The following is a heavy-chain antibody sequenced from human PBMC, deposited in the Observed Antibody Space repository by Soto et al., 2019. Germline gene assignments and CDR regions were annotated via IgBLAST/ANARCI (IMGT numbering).Heavy chain of an antibody. D-gene: IGHD4-17*01. CDR2: IYYSGST. J-gene: IGHJ6*02. CDR1: GGSISSSSYY. CDR3: ARWDDDCGDYDQGNYYGMDV. V-gene: IGHV4-39*01. Sequence: SETLSLTCTVSGGSISSSSYYWGWIRQPPGKGLEWIGSIYYSGSTYYNPSLKSRVTISVDTSKNQFSLKLSSVTAADTAVYYCARWDDDCGDYDQGNYYGMDVWGQGTTVTVSS.